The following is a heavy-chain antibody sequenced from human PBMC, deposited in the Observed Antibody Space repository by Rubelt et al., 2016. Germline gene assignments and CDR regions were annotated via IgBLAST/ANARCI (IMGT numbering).Heavy chain of an antibody. J-gene: IGHJ4*02. Sequence: QVQLQQWGAGLLKPSETLSLTCAVYGGSFSGYYWSWIRQPPGKGLEWIGEINHSGSTNYNPSLKSRVTISVDTSKNQFSLKLSSVTAEDTAVYYCARVDYNRRGVFFDYWGQGTLVTVSS. CDR1: GGSFSGYY. D-gene: IGHD3-10*01. V-gene: IGHV4-34*01. CDR2: INHSGST. CDR3: ARVDYNRRGVFFDY.